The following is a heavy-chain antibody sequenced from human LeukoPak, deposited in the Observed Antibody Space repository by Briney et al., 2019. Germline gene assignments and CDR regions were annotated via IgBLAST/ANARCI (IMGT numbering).Heavy chain of an antibody. J-gene: IGHJ4*02. CDR3: ARLLGYCSGGSCYGFDY. D-gene: IGHD2-15*01. Sequence: GGSLRLSCAASGFTFSSYWMHWVRQAPGKGLVWVSRINSDGSSTTYADSVTGRFTISRDNAKNTLYLQMNSLRAEDTAVYYCARLLGYCSGGSCYGFDYWGQGTLVTVSS. CDR2: INSDGSST. V-gene: IGHV3-74*01. CDR1: GFTFSSYW.